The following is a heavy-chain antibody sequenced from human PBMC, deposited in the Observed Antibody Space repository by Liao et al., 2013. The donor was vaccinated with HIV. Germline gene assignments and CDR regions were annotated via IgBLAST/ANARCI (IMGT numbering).Heavy chain of an antibody. D-gene: IGHD4-17*01. J-gene: IGHJ4*02. CDR2: IYSSGSA. CDR1: GGSISNYY. CDR3: AGVGYYADYVEDY. V-gene: IGHV4-4*07. Sequence: QVQLQESGPGLVKPSETLSLTCTVSGGSISNYYWSWIRQPAGKGLEWIGRIYSSGSANYNPSLKSRITISLNTSKNQFSLKLSSVTAADTAVYYCAGVGYYADYVEDYWGQGTLVTVSS.